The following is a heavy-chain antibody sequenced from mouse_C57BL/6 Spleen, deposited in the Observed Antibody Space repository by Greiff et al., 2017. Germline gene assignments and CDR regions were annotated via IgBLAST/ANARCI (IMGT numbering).Heavy chain of an antibody. CDR3: AREGRSYYYAMDY. CDR2: INPSNGGT. CDR1: GYTFTSYW. Sequence: QVQLQQSGTELVKPGASVKLSCKASGYTFTSYWMHWVKQRPGQGLEWIGNINPSNGGTNYNEKFKSKATLTVDKSSSTAYMQLSSLTSEDSAVXHCAREGRSYYYAMDYWGQGTSVTVSS. J-gene: IGHJ4*01. V-gene: IGHV1-53*01.